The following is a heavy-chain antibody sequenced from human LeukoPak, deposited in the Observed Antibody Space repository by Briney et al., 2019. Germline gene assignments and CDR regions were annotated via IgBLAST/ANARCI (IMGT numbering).Heavy chain of an antibody. D-gene: IGHD6-13*01. V-gene: IGHV3-74*01. CDR2: ISSDGSTT. J-gene: IGHJ4*02. Sequence: PGGSLRLSCAASGFTFSNYWMHWVRQAPGKGLVWVSRISSDGSTTTYADSVKGRFTISRDDAKNTMYLQMNSLRAEDTALYYCARVTEYSTAGMRYWGQGIQVTVSS. CDR1: GFTFSNYW. CDR3: ARVTEYSTAGMRY.